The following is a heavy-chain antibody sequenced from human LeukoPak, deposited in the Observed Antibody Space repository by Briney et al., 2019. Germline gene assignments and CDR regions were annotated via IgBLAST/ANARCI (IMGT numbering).Heavy chain of an antibody. Sequence: ASGYTFTGYYMHWLRQAPGQGLEWMGWIKPNSGGTNYAQKFQGRVTMTRDTSISTAYMELSRLRSDDTAVYYCARDPSGPGSYPDYWGQGTLVTVSS. CDR2: IKPNSGGT. CDR3: ARDPSGPGSYPDY. V-gene: IGHV1-2*02. J-gene: IGHJ4*02. D-gene: IGHD3-10*01. CDR1: GYTFTGYY.